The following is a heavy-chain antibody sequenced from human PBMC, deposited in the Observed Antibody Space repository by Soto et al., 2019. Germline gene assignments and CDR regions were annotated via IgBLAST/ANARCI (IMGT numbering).Heavy chain of an antibody. J-gene: IGHJ6*02. D-gene: IGHD6-13*01. Sequence: SQTLSLTCAISGDSVSSNSAAWNWIRQSPSRGLEWLGRTYYRSKWYNDYAVSVKSRITINPDTSKNQFSLQLNSVTPEDTAVYYCARDSAEIAAVPYYYYGMDVWGQGTTVTVS. CDR2: TYYRSKWYN. CDR1: GDSVSSNSAA. V-gene: IGHV6-1*01. CDR3: ARDSAEIAAVPYYYYGMDV.